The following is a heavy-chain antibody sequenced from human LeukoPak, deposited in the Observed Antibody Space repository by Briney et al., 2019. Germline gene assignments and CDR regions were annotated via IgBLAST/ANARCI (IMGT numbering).Heavy chain of an antibody. CDR2: IIPIFGTA. D-gene: IGHD6-13*01. J-gene: IGHJ4*02. V-gene: IGHV1-69*06. CDR3: ARVAAAGTDFDY. Sequence: SVKVSCKASGGTFSTNAISWVRQAPGQGLEWMATIIPIFGTANYAQKFQGRVTITADKSTSTAYMELSSLRSEDTAVYYCARVAAAGTDFDYWGQGTLVTVSS. CDR1: GGTFSTNA.